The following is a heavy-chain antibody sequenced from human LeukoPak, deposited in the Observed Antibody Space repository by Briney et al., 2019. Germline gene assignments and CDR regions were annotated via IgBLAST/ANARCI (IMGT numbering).Heavy chain of an antibody. D-gene: IGHD1-26*01. J-gene: IGHJ4*02. CDR3: VTDRYSDSAFGD. V-gene: IGHV3-7*01. CDR2: IKQDGSEK. CDR1: GFTISDYG. Sequence: GGSLRLSCAASGFTISDYGLVWVRQAPGKGLEWVANIKQDGSEKYYVDSVEGRFTISRDNAKNMLYLQMNDLRAEDTAVYYCVTDRYSDSAFGDWGQGTLVTVSS.